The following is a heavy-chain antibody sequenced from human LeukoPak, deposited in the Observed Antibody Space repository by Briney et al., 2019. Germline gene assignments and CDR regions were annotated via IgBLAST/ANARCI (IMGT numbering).Heavy chain of an antibody. D-gene: IGHD2-15*01. Sequence: QTGGSLRLSCAASGFTFSSYAMSWVRQAPRKGLEWVSGISGSGGSTHYADSVKDRFTISRDNSKNTLYLQMNSLRAEDTAAYYCAKETVVVVAATPDAFDIWGQGTMVTVSS. CDR3: AKETVVVVAATPDAFDI. CDR2: ISGSGGST. V-gene: IGHV3-23*01. J-gene: IGHJ3*02. CDR1: GFTFSSYA.